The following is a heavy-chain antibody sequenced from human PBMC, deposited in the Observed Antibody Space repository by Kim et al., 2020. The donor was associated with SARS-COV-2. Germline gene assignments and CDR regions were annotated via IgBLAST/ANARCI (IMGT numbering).Heavy chain of an antibody. D-gene: IGHD3-3*01. CDR1: GGSFSGYY. V-gene: IGHV4-34*01. J-gene: IGHJ4*02. CDR2: INHSGST. Sequence: SETLSLTCAVYGGSFSGYYWSWIRQPPGKGLEWIGEINHSGSTNYNPSLKSRVTISVDTSKNQFSLKLSSVTAADTAVYYCASGEITIFGKGVNDYWGQGTLVTVSS. CDR3: ASGEITIFGKGVNDY.